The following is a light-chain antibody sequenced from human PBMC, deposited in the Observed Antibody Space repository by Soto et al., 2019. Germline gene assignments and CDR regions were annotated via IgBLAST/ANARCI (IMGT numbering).Light chain of an antibody. CDR2: SAS. J-gene: IGKJ4*01. V-gene: IGKV3-15*01. CDR3: QHYFDRPLT. CDR1: QSIRSN. Sequence: ETILTQSPAILSVSPGERATLSCRASQSIRSNLAWYQQIPGQAPRLLVYSASTRATGIPARLSGSGSGTDFTLTITSLQSEDFAVYYCQHYFDRPLTFGGGTKVDIK.